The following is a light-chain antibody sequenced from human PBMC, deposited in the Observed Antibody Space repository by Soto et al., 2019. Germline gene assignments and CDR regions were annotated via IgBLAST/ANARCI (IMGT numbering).Light chain of an antibody. CDR2: GAS. CDR3: EQYGSSPLT. V-gene: IGKV3-20*01. Sequence: EIVLTQSPGTLSLSPGERATLSCRASQSVSSSFLAWYQQTPGQAPRLLIYGASRRATGIPDRFSGRGSGTDFTLTISRLEPEDFAVYYCEQYGSSPLTFGGGTK. J-gene: IGKJ4*01. CDR1: QSVSSSF.